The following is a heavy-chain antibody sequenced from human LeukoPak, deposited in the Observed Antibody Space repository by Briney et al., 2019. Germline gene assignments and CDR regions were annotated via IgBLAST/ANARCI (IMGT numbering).Heavy chain of an antibody. D-gene: IGHD3/OR15-3a*01. CDR3: AKRDQLDWRSNWFDA. CDR1: GFTFSSYA. Sequence: GGSLRLSCAASGFTFSSYAMSWVRQSPGKGLEWVSAISASGANTYYVDSVKGRFTTSGDNSKNTLHLQMNSLRAEDTAIYYCAKRDQLDWRSNWFDAWGQGTLVTVST. J-gene: IGHJ5*02. CDR2: ISASGANT. V-gene: IGHV3-23*01.